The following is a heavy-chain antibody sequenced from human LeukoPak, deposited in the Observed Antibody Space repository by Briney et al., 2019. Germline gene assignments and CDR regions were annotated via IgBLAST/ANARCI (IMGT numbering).Heavy chain of an antibody. CDR1: GFTFSDYY. CDR2: ISRGGDSI. Sequence: GGSLRLSCAASGFTFSDYYMSWFRQAPGKGLEWVSYISRGGDSIYYADSVKGRFTISRDNAKNSLYLQMNSLRAEDTAVYYCAKDPNGDYIGTFDIWGQGTMVTVSS. D-gene: IGHD4-17*01. CDR3: AKDPNGDYIGTFDI. J-gene: IGHJ3*02. V-gene: IGHV3-11*01.